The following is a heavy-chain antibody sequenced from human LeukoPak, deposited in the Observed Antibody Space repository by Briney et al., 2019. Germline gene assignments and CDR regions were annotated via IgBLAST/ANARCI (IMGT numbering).Heavy chain of an antibody. J-gene: IGHJ3*02. D-gene: IGHD4-17*01. Sequence: PSETLSLTCTVSGGSISSISYYWGWIRQPPGKGLEWIGSMYHNGSTYYNPSLKSRVTISVDTSKNQFSLKLSSVTAADTAVYYCARDDTVTSLDAFDIWGQGTMVTVSS. CDR2: MYHNGST. CDR3: ARDDTVTSLDAFDI. CDR1: GGSISSISYY. V-gene: IGHV4-39*07.